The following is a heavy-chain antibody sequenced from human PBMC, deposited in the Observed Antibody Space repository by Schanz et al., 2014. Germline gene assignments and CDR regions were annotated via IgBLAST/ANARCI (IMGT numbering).Heavy chain of an antibody. CDR1: GFGFSSYS. CDR3: VRDSFFAFDY. CDR2: ISSSSSTR. V-gene: IGHV3-48*01. Sequence: EVQLVESGGGLIQPGGSLRLSCAASGFGFSSYSMNWVRQAPGKGLEWVSYISSSSSTRYYADSVKGRFTISRDNAKNSVFLQMNSLRAEDTAVYYCVRDSFFAFDYWGQGTLVTVSS. J-gene: IGHJ4*02. D-gene: IGHD3-3*01.